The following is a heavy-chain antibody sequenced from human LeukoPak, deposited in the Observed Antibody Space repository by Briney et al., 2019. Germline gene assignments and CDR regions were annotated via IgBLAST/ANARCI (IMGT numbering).Heavy chain of an antibody. CDR2: IWHDGSND. CDR3: AKEYDSSGYYYVRGGLFDY. V-gene: IGHV3-33*06. Sequence: GGSLRLSCAASGFIFSSYGMHWVRQAPGKGLEWVARIWHDGSNDDYADSVKGRFTISRDNSKNTLYLQMNSLRAEDTAVYYCAKEYDSSGYYYVRGGLFDYWGQGTLVTVSS. D-gene: IGHD3-22*01. J-gene: IGHJ4*02. CDR1: GFIFSSYG.